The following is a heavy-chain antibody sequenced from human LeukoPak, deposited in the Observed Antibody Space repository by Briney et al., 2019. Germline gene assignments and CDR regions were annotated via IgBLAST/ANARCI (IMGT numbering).Heavy chain of an antibody. CDR1: GFTFSTYE. Sequence: GGSLRLSCEASGFTFSTYEMNWVRQTPGKGLEWVSCIGSSGSTIYYADSVKGRFTISRDNGKNSLYLHMNSLRAEDTAVYYCARVYQGVSLFDGIDYWGQGTLVTVSS. CDR3: ARVYQGVSLFDGIDY. V-gene: IGHV3-48*03. D-gene: IGHD3-10*01. CDR2: IGSSGSTI. J-gene: IGHJ4*02.